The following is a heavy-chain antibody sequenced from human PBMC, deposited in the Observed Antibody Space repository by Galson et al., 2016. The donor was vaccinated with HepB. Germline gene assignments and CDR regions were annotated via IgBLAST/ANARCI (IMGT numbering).Heavy chain of an antibody. CDR1: GYSFTSYW. J-gene: IGHJ6*02. V-gene: IGHV5-51*01. CDR2: IYPGDSDT. D-gene: IGHD1-26*01. CDR3: ARHERSGTYYHDYGMDV. Sequence: QSGAEVKKPGESLKISCKGSGYSFTSYWIAWVRQMPGKGLEWMGIIYPGDSDTRYSPSFQGRVTISADKSISTAYLQWSSLKASDPAMYYCARHERSGTYYHDYGMDVWGQGTTVSVSS.